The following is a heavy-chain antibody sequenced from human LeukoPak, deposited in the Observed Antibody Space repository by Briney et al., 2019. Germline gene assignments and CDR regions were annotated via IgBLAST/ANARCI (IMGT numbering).Heavy chain of an antibody. V-gene: IGHV1-46*01. CDR3: ARDNSVGDVAWWFDP. Sequence: GASVKVSCKASGDTFSSYYMHWVRQAPGQGLEWMGIINPSGGSITYAQMFQGRVTMTRDMSTTTDYMELSSLRSEDTAVYYCARDNSVGDVAWWFDPWGQGTLVTVSS. CDR1: GDTFSSYY. CDR2: INPSGGSI. D-gene: IGHD1-26*01. J-gene: IGHJ5*02.